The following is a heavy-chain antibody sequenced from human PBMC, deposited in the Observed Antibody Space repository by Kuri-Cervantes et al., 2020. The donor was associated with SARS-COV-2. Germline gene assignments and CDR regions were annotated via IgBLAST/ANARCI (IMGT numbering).Heavy chain of an antibody. CDR1: GFTFSSNA. D-gene: IGHD1-1*01. V-gene: IGHV3-23*01. Sequence: GESLKISCAASGFTFSSNAMTWVRQVPGKGLEWVSGISGSGRSTYYADSVKGRFTISRDNSKNTLHLQMNSLRAEDTAVYYCAKGWNSLDPWGQGTLVTVSS. J-gene: IGHJ5*02. CDR2: ISGSGRST. CDR3: AKGWNSLDP.